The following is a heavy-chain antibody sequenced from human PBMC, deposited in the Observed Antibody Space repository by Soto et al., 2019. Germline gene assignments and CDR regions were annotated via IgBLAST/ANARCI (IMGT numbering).Heavy chain of an antibody. CDR2: ISAYNGNT. Sequence: ASVKVSCKASGYTFTSYGISWVRQAPGQGLEWMGWISAYNGNTNYAQKLQGRVTMTTDTSTSTAYMELRSLRSEDTAVYYCARVLYCTNGVRGYGMDVWGQGTTVRVYS. D-gene: IGHD2-8*01. CDR1: GYTFTSYG. J-gene: IGHJ6*02. V-gene: IGHV1-18*01. CDR3: ARVLYCTNGVRGYGMDV.